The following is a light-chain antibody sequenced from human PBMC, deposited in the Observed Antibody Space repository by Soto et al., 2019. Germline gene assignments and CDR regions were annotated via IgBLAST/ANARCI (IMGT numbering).Light chain of an antibody. J-gene: IGLJ3*02. CDR2: DVN. Sequence: QSVLTQPRSVSGSPGQSVTISCTGPSSDVGGYNFVSWYQQHPGKAPKFIIYDVNKRPSGVPDRFSGSKSGNTASLTISGLQAEDEADYYCCSYAGSYTWLFGGGTKVTVL. CDR1: SSDVGGYNF. CDR3: CSYAGSYTWL. V-gene: IGLV2-11*01.